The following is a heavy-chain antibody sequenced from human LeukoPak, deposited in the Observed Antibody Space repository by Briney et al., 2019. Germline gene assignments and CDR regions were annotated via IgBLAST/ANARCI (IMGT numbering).Heavy chain of an antibody. Sequence: ASVKVSCKASGYTFTSYDINWVRQATGQGLEWVGWMNPNSGNTGYAQKFQGRVTMTRNTSISTAYMELSSLRSEDTAVYYCARGRDITYYYYYMDVWGKGTTVTVSS. CDR1: GYTFTSYD. CDR2: MNPNSGNT. J-gene: IGHJ6*03. V-gene: IGHV1-8*01. D-gene: IGHD3-10*01. CDR3: ARGRDITYYYYYMDV.